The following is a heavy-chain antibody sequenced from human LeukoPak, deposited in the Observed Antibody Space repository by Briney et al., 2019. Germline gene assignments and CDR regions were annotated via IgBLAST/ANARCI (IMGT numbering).Heavy chain of an antibody. CDR2: IYHSGIT. D-gene: IGHD3-10*01. CDR1: GYSIRSGFY. CDR3: ARRVWGGSGKVLDY. Sequence: SETLSLTCTVSGYSIRSGFYWGWIRQPPGKGLEWIGNIYHSGITYYTPSLKSRVTISVDTSKNQFYLKLSSVTAADTAVYYCARRVWGGSGKVLDYWGQGTLVTVSS. V-gene: IGHV4-38-2*02. J-gene: IGHJ4*02.